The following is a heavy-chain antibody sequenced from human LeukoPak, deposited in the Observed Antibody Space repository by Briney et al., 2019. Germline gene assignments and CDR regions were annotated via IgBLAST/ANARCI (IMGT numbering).Heavy chain of an antibody. J-gene: IGHJ6*02. CDR3: AKDPQQGGYYYYYGMDV. CDR1: GFTFSSDA. Sequence: PGGSLRLSCAASGFTFSSDAMSWVRQAPGQGLEWVSAISGSGGSTYYADSVKGRFTISRDNSKNTLYLQMNSLRAEDTAVYDCAKDPQQGGYYYYYGMDVWGQGTTVTVSS. CDR2: ISGSGGST. V-gene: IGHV3-23*01. D-gene: IGHD6-13*01.